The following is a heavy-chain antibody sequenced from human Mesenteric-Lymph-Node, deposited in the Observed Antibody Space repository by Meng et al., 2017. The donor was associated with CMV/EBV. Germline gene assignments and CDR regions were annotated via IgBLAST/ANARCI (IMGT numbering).Heavy chain of an antibody. D-gene: IGHD3-22*01. CDR2: TYLRSRWYN. J-gene: IGHJ1*01. V-gene: IGHV6-1*01. CDR1: VTNNDAA. CDR3: ARGESSGYWSEYFHY. Sequence: VTNNDAAWNWIRQSPSRGLEWLGRTYLRSRWYNDYAPSVTSRIAINPDTSQNQFSLQLDSVTPDDTAVYYCARGESSGYWSEYFHYWGQGILVTVSS.